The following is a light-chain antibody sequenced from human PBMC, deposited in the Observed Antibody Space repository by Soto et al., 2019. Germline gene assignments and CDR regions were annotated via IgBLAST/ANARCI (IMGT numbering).Light chain of an antibody. J-gene: IGKJ4*01. V-gene: IGKV3-15*01. CDR2: GAS. CDR1: QSVSTN. Sequence: EIVMTQSPATLSVSPGERATLSRRASQSVSTNLAWYQQKPGQVPRLLMYGASTRATGMPASFSGSGSGTEFFLTINSLQSEDFAVYYCQQYHKWPLTFGGGTKVEIK. CDR3: QQYHKWPLT.